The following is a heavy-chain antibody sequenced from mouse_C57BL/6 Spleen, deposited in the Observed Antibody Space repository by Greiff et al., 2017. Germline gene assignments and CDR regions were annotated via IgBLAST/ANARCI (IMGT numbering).Heavy chain of an antibody. CDR1: GYAFSSYW. J-gene: IGHJ4*01. V-gene: IGHV1-80*01. CDR3: ARAGPYYYAMGD. CDR2: IYPGDGDT. Sequence: QVQLKQSGAELVKPGASVKISCKASGYAFSSYWMNWVQQRPGKGLEWIGQIYPGDGDTNYNGKFKGKTTLTEDKSSSTAYMHLSRLTSEDSSVYVSARAGPYYYAMGDRGQGTSVTVAS.